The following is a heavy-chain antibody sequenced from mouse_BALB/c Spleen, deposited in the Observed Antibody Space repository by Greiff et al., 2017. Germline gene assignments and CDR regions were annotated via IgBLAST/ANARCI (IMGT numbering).Heavy chain of an antibody. CDR1: GFTFSDYY. V-gene: IGHV5-4*02. D-gene: IGHD2-14*01. J-gene: IGHJ4*01. Sequence: EVKLMESGGGLVKPGGSLKLSCAASGFTFSDYYMYWVRQTPEKRLEWVATISDGGSYTYYPDSVKGRFTISRDNAKNNLYLQMSSLKSEDTAMYYCARYRYDPYYAMDYWGQGTTLTVSS. CDR2: ISDGGSYT. CDR3: ARYRYDPYYAMDY.